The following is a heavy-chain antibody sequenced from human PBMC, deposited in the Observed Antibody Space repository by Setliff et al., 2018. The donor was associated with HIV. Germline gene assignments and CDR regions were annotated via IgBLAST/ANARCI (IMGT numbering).Heavy chain of an antibody. D-gene: IGHD3-10*01. Sequence: ASVKVSCKASGYTITGYFIHWVRQAPGQGLEWMGQINPNRGDTKSHHKFADRLIMSRDTSLTTVYMELTSLRSDDTAVYYCARVSSFNKIIREAFDIWGQGTLVTVSS. CDR3: ARVSSFNKIIREAFDI. V-gene: IGHV1-2*06. CDR1: GYTITGYF. J-gene: IGHJ3*02. CDR2: INPNRGDT.